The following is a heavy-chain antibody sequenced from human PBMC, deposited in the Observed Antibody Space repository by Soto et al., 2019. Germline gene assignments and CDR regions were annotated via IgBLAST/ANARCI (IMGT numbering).Heavy chain of an antibody. CDR3: ARASPGYSSSLDY. V-gene: IGHV3-21*01. CDR2: ISSSSSYI. D-gene: IGHD6-13*01. Sequence: GGSLRLSGAASGFTFSSYSMNWVRQAPGKGLEWVSSISSSSSYIYYADSVKGRLTISRDNAKNSLYLQMNSLRAEDTAVYYCARASPGYSSSLDYWGQGTLVTVSS. CDR1: GFTFSSYS. J-gene: IGHJ4*02.